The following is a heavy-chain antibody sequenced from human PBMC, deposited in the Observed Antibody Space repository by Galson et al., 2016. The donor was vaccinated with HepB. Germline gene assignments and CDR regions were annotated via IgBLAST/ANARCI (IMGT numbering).Heavy chain of an antibody. Sequence: SLRLSCAASGITFVNTWMGWVRQAPGKGLEWVGRIKSKSDGGTIVYAAPVKGRFTISRDDSKNTLYLQMNSLKTEDTAVYYCTTGSVGALYWGQGTLVTVSS. V-gene: IGHV3-15*01. J-gene: IGHJ4*02. CDR1: GITFVNTW. CDR3: TTGSVGALY. CDR2: IKSKSDGGTI. D-gene: IGHD1-26*01.